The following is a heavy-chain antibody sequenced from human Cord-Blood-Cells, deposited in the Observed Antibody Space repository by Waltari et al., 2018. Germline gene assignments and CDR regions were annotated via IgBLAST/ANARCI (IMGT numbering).Heavy chain of an antibody. CDR1: GGTFSSYA. CDR2: IIPIFGTA. V-gene: IGHV1-69*01. J-gene: IGHJ5*02. D-gene: IGHD2-15*01. Sequence: QVQLVQSGAEVKKPGSSVKVSCKASGGTFSSYAISWVRQAPGQGLEWMGGIIPIFGTANYAQKFQGRVTITADESTSTAYMELSSLRSEDTAVYYCARDRDVVVVAAHNWFDPWGQGTLVTVSS. CDR3: ARDRDVVVVAAHNWFDP.